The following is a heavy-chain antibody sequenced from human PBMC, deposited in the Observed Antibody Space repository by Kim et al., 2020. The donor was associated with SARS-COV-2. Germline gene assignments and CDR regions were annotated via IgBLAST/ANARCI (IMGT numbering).Heavy chain of an antibody. V-gene: IGHV3-21*01. Sequence: GGSLRLSCAASGFTFSSYSMNWVRQAPGKGLEWVSSISSSSSYIYYADSVKGRFTISRDNAKNSLYLQMNSLRAEDTAVYYCARDSPQAYCGGDCYPHWGQGTLVTVSS. CDR2: ISSSSSYI. D-gene: IGHD2-21*01. CDR1: GFTFSSYS. J-gene: IGHJ4*02. CDR3: ARDSPQAYCGGDCYPH.